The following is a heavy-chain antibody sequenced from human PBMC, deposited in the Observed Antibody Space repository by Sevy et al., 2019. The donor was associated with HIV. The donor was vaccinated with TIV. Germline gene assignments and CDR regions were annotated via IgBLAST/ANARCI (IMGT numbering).Heavy chain of an antibody. CDR2: ISSDVSRK. CDR1: GFNFSTYA. J-gene: IGHJ4*02. V-gene: IGHV3-30*09. CDR3: ARASRGDAALPDY. Sequence: GGSLRLSCSASGFNFSTYAMHWVRQTPGKGLEWVAVISSDVSRKYYAASVRGRFAISRDNSKNTLSLQMSSLRGEDTAVYYCARASRGDAALPDYWGQGTLVTVSS. D-gene: IGHD3-16*01.